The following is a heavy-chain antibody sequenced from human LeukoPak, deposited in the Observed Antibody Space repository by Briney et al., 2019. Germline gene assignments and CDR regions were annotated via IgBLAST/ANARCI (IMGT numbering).Heavy chain of an antibody. Sequence: GGSLRLACAASGFTFSSYDMSWVRQAPGKGLQWVSAVSSGGGRTYYADSVKGRFSISRDNSKNTLYLQMNSLRAEDTAVYYCARGRADYYDSSTLGYWGQGTLVTVSS. CDR2: VSSGGGRT. CDR3: ARGRADYYDSSTLGY. V-gene: IGHV3-23*01. J-gene: IGHJ4*02. CDR1: GFTFSSYD. D-gene: IGHD3-22*01.